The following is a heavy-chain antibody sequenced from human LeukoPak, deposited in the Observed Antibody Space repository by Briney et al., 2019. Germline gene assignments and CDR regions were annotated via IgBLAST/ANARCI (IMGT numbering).Heavy chain of an antibody. CDR2: IYYSGST. J-gene: IGHJ4*02. Sequence: SETLSLTCTVTGGSISSYYWSWIRQPPGKGLEWNGYIYYSGSTNYNPSLKSRVTISVDTSKNQFSLKLSSVTAADTAVYYCARSRDWEGEDYWGQGTLVTVSS. CDR3: ARSRDWEGEDY. V-gene: IGHV4-59*01. D-gene: IGHD5-24*01. CDR1: GGSISSYY.